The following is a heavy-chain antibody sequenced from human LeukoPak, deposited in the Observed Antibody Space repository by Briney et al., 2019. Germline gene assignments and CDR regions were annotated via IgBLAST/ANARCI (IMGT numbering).Heavy chain of an antibody. D-gene: IGHD3-22*01. CDR3: AKAPYDSFFSPLYYYYGMDV. CDR1: GFTFSSYW. Sequence: GGSLRLSCAASGFTFSSYWMTWVRQAPGKGLEWVANIKQDGSEKYYVDSVKGRFTISRDNAKNSLYLQMNSLRAEDTAVYYCAKAPYDSFFSPLYYYYGMDVWGQGTTVTVSS. CDR2: IKQDGSEK. J-gene: IGHJ6*02. V-gene: IGHV3-7*03.